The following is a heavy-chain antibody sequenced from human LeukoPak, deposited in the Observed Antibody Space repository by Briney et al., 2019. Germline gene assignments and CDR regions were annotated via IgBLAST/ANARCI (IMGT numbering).Heavy chain of an antibody. CDR3: ARRAGTLDY. V-gene: IGHV1-18*01. J-gene: IGHJ4*02. CDR2: ISAYNGNT. CDR1: GYTFTSYG. Sequence: ASVKVSCKASGYTFTSYGISWVRQAPGQGLEWMGWISAYNGNTNYAQKLQGRVTITTDTSTSTAYMELRSLSPDDTAVYYCARRAGTLDYWGQGTLVTVSS. D-gene: IGHD6-13*01.